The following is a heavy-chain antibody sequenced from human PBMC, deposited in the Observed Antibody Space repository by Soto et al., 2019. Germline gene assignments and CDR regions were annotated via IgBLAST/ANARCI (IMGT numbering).Heavy chain of an antibody. V-gene: IGHV3-30*18. D-gene: IGHD5-12*01. CDR3: AKGAGDGYNSLGY. CDR1: GFIFSDYG. CDR2: ISYDGSNK. J-gene: IGHJ4*02. Sequence: QVQLVESGGGVVQPGRSLRLSCAASGFIFSDYGMHWVRQAPGKGLEWMAVISYDGSNKYYADSVKGRFTISRDNSKDTLYLQMNGLRAEDTAVYYCAKGAGDGYNSLGYWGQGTLVTVSS.